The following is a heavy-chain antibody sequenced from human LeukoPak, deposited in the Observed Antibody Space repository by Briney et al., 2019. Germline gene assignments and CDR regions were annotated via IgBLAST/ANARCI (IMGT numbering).Heavy chain of an antibody. CDR2: MNSDGTST. J-gene: IGHJ4*02. V-gene: IGHV3-74*01. CDR3: ARDSGYYYNYGIDY. CDR1: GFTFNTYW. Sequence: GGSLRLSCVASGFTFNTYWMHWVRQAPGKGLVWVSHMNSDGTSTSYADSVKGRLTTSRDNAKNTLYLQMNSLRAEDTAVYYCARDSGYYYNYGIDYWGQGTLVTVSS. D-gene: IGHD3-22*01.